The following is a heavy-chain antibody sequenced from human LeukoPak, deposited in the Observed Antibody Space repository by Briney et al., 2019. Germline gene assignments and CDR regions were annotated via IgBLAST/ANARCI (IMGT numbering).Heavy chain of an antibody. CDR1: GFTFSSYW. CDR2: IKEDGSEK. J-gene: IGHJ3*01. Sequence: GGSLRLSCAASGFTFSSYWMSWVRQAPGKGPEFVANIKEDGSEKSYVDSVKGRFTISRDNAKKSVSLQMSSLRAEDTAVYYCARDPGYSAFDVWGLGAMVIVSS. V-gene: IGHV3-7*01. D-gene: IGHD5-18*01. CDR3: ARDPGYSAFDV.